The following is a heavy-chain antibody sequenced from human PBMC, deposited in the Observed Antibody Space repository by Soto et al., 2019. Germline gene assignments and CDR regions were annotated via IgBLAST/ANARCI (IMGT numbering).Heavy chain of an antibody. D-gene: IGHD3-10*01. CDR3: ARATSRRGTGGAY. V-gene: IGHV3-53*01. CDR2: IYSDGTT. Sequence: EVQLVESGGGLIQPGGSLTLSCAASGLTVSGNYMGWVRQAPGKGLEWVSGIYSDGTTIDADSVKGRFTIFRDNSQNTLYLQMNHPKPEDTAVYHRARATSRRGTGGAYWGQGTLVNVSS. CDR1: GLTVSGNY. J-gene: IGHJ4*02.